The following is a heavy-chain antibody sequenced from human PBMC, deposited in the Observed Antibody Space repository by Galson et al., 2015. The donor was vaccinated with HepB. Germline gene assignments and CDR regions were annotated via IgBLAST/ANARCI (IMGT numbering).Heavy chain of an antibody. CDR1: GDSISNYY. Sequence: ETLSLTCTVSGDSISNYYWSWIRQPPGKGLEWIGYVSYTGGTNYNPSLKSRVTISIDTSRNHFSLKLTSVNATDTAVYYCARPSGNYWAFDHWGRGTLVTVSS. D-gene: IGHD1-26*01. CDR2: VSYTGGT. V-gene: IGHV4-59*08. J-gene: IGHJ4*02. CDR3: ARPSGNYWAFDH.